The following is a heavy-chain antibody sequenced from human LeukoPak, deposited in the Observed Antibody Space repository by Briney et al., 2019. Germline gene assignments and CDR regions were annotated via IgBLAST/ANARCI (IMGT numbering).Heavy chain of an antibody. CDR1: GFTFSSYG. Sequence: GGSLRLSCAASGFTFSSYGMHWVRQAPGKGLEWVAFIRYDGSNKYYADSVKGRFTISRDNSKNTLHLQMNSLRAEDTAVYYCAKIPARIAARVEDDYWGQGTLVTVSS. CDR3: AKIPARIAARVEDDY. J-gene: IGHJ4*02. CDR2: IRYDGSNK. D-gene: IGHD6-6*01. V-gene: IGHV3-30*02.